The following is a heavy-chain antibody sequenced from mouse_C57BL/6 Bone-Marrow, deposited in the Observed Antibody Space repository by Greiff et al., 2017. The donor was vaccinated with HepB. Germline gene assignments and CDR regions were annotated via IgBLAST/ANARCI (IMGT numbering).Heavy chain of an antibody. V-gene: IGHV1-55*01. CDR1: GYTFTSYW. J-gene: IGHJ3*01. CDR3: ANAWFAY. CDR2: IYPGSGST. Sequence: QVQLQQPGAELVKPGASVKMSCKASGYTFTSYWITWVKQRPGQGLEWIGDIYPGSGSTNYNEKFKSKATLTLDTSSSTAYMQLSSLPSEDSAVYYCANAWFAYWGQGTLVTVSA.